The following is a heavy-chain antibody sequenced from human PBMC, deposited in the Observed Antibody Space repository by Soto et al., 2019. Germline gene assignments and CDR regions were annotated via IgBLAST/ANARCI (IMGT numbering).Heavy chain of an antibody. J-gene: IGHJ6*02. CDR1: GYTFTTHA. V-gene: IGHV1-3*01. CDR3: ARVQRAGMDV. CDR2: INAGNGNT. Sequence: QVQLVQSGAEVKKPGASVKVSCKASGYTFTTHAMHWVRQAPGQRLEWMGWINAGNGNTKYSQKFQGRVTITRDTAASTAYMELSSLRSEDTAVYYCARVQRAGMDVWGQGTTVTGSS.